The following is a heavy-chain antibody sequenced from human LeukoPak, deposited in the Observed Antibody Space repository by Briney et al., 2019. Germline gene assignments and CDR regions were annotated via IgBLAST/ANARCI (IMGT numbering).Heavy chain of an antibody. Sequence: SETLSLTCTVSSGSISSSHWSWIRQPAGKGLEWIGLIYSSGSTNYNPSLKSRVTMSLDTSENQFSLRLSSVTAADTAVYYCATQQKGAFDYWGQGTLVTVSS. CDR1: SGSISSSH. V-gene: IGHV4-4*07. J-gene: IGHJ4*02. D-gene: IGHD6-13*01. CDR3: ATQQKGAFDY. CDR2: IYSSGST.